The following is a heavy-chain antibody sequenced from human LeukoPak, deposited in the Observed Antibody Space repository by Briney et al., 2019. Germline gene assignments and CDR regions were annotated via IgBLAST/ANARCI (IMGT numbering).Heavy chain of an antibody. D-gene: IGHD6-13*01. Sequence: GGSLRLSCAASGFTFSSYSMNWVRQAPGKGLEWVSSISSSSSYIYYADSVKGRFTISRDNAKNSLYLQMNSLRAEDTAVYYCAREGYSSSPYVDYWGQGTLVTASS. CDR1: GFTFSSYS. CDR3: AREGYSSSPYVDY. V-gene: IGHV3-21*01. CDR2: ISSSSSYI. J-gene: IGHJ4*02.